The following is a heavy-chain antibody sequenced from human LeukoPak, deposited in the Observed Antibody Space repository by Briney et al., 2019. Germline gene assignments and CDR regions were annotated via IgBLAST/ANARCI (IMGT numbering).Heavy chain of an antibody. CDR2: IRYDGSNK. D-gene: IGHD6-13*01. V-gene: IGHV3-30*02. CDR3: AKDRYSSSWYYFDY. J-gene: IGHJ4*02. Sequence: GGSLRLSCAASGFTFSSYGMHWIRQAPGKGLEWVAFIRYDGSNKYYADSVRGRFTISRDNSKNTLYLQMNSLRAEDTAVYYCAKDRYSSSWYYFDYWGQGTLVTVSS. CDR1: GFTFSSYG.